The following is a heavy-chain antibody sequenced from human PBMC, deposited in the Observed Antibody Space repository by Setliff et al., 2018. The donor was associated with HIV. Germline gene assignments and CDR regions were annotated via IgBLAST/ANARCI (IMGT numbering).Heavy chain of an antibody. V-gene: IGHV4-4*07. CDR1: GASISSYY. Sequence: SESLSLTCTVSGASISSYYWNWFRQPAGKGLESLGRIYTSGNMIYNPSLKSRVTMSADTSRNQLSLKLSSVTAADTAVYYCARGIGTRYNYYMDVWGIGTTVTVSS. D-gene: IGHD1-20*01. CDR3: ARGIGTRYNYYMDV. CDR2: IYTSGNM. J-gene: IGHJ6*03.